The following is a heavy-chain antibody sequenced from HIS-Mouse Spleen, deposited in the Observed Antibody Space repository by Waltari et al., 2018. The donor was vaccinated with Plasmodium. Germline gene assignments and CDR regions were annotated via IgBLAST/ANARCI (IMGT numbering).Heavy chain of an antibody. CDR3: ARLRYSYGYFDY. CDR1: GGSISSYY. Sequence: QVQLQESGPGLVKPSETLSLTCTVSGGSISSYYCGWIRQPPGKGLEWIGYIYYSGSTNYNPSLKSRVTISVDTSKNQFSLKLSSVTAADTAVYYCARLRYSYGYFDYWGQGTLVTVSS. V-gene: IGHV4-59*08. CDR2: IYYSGST. J-gene: IGHJ4*02. D-gene: IGHD5-18*01.